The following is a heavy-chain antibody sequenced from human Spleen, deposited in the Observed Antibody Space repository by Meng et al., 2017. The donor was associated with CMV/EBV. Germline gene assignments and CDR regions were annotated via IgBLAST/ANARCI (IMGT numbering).Heavy chain of an antibody. D-gene: IGHD1-1*01. J-gene: IGHJ6*02. CDR3: AREKTGPHYYGMDV. Sequence: SVSSNNAAWDWIRQSPSRGLEWLGRTYYRSKWYNDYAVSVKSRITINPDTSKHQFSLQLNSVTPEDTAVYFCAREKTGPHYYGMDVWGQGTTVTVSS. V-gene: IGHV6-1*01. CDR1: SVSSNNAA. CDR2: TYYRSKWYN.